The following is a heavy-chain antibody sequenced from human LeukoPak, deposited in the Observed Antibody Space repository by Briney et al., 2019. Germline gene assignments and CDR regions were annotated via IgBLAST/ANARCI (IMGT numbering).Heavy chain of an antibody. CDR3: ATEQGCSGGSCYFAKN. V-gene: IGHV1-3*01. Sequence: GASVKVSCKASGYTFTSYAMHWVRQAPGQRLEWMGWINAGNGNTKYSQKFQGRVTITRDTSASTAYMELSSLRSEDTAVYYCATEQGCSGGSCYFAKNWGQGTLVTVSS. CDR1: GYTFTSYA. J-gene: IGHJ4*02. CDR2: INAGNGNT. D-gene: IGHD2-15*01.